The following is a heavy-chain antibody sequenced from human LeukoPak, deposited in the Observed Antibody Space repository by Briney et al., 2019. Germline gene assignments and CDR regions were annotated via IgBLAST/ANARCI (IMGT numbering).Heavy chain of an antibody. J-gene: IGHJ6*02. CDR3: ARAPNRYFDWLLYSGPYGMDV. CDR2: ISGSGGST. V-gene: IGHV3-23*01. D-gene: IGHD3-9*01. Sequence: PGGSLRLSCAASGFTFSSYAMSWVRQAPGKGLEWVSAISGSGGSTYYADSVKGRFTISRDNSKNTLYLQMNSLRAEDTAVYYCARAPNRYFDWLLYSGPYGMDVWGQGTTVTVSS. CDR1: GFTFSSYA.